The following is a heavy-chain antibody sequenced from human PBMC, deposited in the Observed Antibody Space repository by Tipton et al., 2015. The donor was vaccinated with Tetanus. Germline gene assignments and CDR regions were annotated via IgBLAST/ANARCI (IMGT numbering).Heavy chain of an antibody. CDR1: GFTFSSYA. J-gene: IGHJ6*02. CDR2: ISGSGGST. V-gene: IGHV3-23*01. Sequence: SLRLSCAASGFTFSSYAMSWVRQAPGKGLEWVSAISGSGGSTYYADSVKGRFTISRDNSKNTLYLQMNSLRAEDTAVYYCAKHYTYCSSTSCYSYYYYGMDVWGQGTTATVSS. D-gene: IGHD2-2*01. CDR3: AKHYTYCSSTSCYSYYYYGMDV.